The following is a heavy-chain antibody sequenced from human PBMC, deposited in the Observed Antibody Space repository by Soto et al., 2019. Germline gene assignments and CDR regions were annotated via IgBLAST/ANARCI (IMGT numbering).Heavy chain of an antibody. V-gene: IGHV1-3*01. Sequence: ASVEVFGKTSGFTFNIHAIHLVSQAPGQKLEWMGGINAGNANTKYSQKFQGRVTITRDTSASTAYMELSSLRSEDTAVYYCARSRGGYDYVWGSYRHDAFDIWGQGTMVTVSS. CDR2: INAGNANT. J-gene: IGHJ3*02. D-gene: IGHD3-16*02. CDR1: GFTFNIHA. CDR3: ARSRGGYDYVWGSYRHDAFDI.